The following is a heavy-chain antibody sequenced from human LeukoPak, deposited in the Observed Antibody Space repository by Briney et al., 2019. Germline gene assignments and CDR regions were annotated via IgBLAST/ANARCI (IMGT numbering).Heavy chain of an antibody. V-gene: IGHV3-30*03. D-gene: IGHD4-11*01. J-gene: IGHJ6*02. CDR3: AREDDDSNGIDV. Sequence: GGSLRLSCAVSGLTFSSSWMDWVRQAPGKGLEWVALISYDGKRKYYADSMKGRFTISRDNSKNTLYLQMNSLRAEDTAVYYCAREDDDSNGIDVWGHGTTVTVSS. CDR1: GLTFSSSW. CDR2: ISYDGKRK.